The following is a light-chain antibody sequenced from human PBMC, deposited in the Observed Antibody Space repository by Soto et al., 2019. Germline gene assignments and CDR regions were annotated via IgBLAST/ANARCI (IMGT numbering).Light chain of an antibody. V-gene: IGKV3-20*01. CDR2: GAS. Sequence: IVLTPSPSTLTFSPGDSAPLSCRASQSVSSNLAWYQQKPGQAPRLLIYGASTRATGIPARFSGSGSGTDFTLTISRLEPEDSAVYYCQQYGSSITFGGGTKVDI. CDR1: QSVSSN. CDR3: QQYGSSIT. J-gene: IGKJ4*01.